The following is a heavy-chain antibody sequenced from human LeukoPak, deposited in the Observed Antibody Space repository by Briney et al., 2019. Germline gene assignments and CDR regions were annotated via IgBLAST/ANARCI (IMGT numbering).Heavy chain of an antibody. CDR3: ATTRAVAGTPYYYYGMDV. D-gene: IGHD6-19*01. Sequence: SETLSLTCTVSGGSFSSYYWSWIRQPPGKGLEWIGYIYYSGSTNYNPSLKSRVTISVDTSKNQFSLKLSSVTAADTAVYYCATTRAVAGTPYYYYGMDVWGQGTTVTVSS. J-gene: IGHJ6*02. CDR2: IYYSGST. V-gene: IGHV4-59*01. CDR1: GGSFSSYY.